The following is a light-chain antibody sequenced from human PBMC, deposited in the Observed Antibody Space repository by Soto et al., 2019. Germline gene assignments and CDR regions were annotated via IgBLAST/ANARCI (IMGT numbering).Light chain of an antibody. CDR3: QQYGTSPPST. Sequence: EIVLTQSPGTLSLSPGERATLSCRASQSVSSSYLAWYQQKPGQAPRLLINGASSRATGIPDRFSGSGSGTDFTLTTSSLEPEDFSVYYCQQYGTSPPSTFGQGTRLEIK. CDR2: GAS. J-gene: IGKJ5*01. V-gene: IGKV3-20*01. CDR1: QSVSSSY.